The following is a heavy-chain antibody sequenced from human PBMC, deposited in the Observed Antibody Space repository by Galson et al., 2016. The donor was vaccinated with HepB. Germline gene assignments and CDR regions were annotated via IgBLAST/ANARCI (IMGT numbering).Heavy chain of an antibody. CDR3: ATIGNWQIS. Sequence: SGAEVKKPGESLKISCKGSGYNFDTFWIGWVRQMPGRGLEWMALIFPRDSDTKYSPSFQGQVTISTDRSISPAYLPWSSLKASDTAMYYCATIGNWQISWGQGTLVTVSS. CDR2: IFPRDSDT. J-gene: IGHJ5*02. CDR1: GYNFDTFW. D-gene: IGHD1-26*01. V-gene: IGHV5-51*01.